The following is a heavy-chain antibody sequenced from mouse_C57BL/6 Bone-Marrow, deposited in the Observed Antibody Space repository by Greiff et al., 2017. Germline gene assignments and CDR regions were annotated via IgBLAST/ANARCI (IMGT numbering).Heavy chain of an antibody. CDR1: GYAFSSYW. Sequence: VQLQQSGAELVKPGASVKISCKASGYAFSSYWMNWVKQRPGKGLEWIGQIYPGDGDTNYNGKFKGKATLTADKSSSTAYMQLSSLTSEDSAVYIYARFGLWLRKAWFAYWGQGTLVTVSA. J-gene: IGHJ3*01. CDR2: IYPGDGDT. CDR3: ARFGLWLRKAWFAY. D-gene: IGHD2-2*01. V-gene: IGHV1-80*01.